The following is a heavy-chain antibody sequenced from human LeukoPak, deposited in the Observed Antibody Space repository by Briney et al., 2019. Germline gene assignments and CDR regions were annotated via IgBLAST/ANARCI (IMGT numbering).Heavy chain of an antibody. CDR3: ARDRAGYCSSTSCYSYAFDI. J-gene: IGHJ3*02. CDR1: GGTFSSYA. D-gene: IGHD2-2*02. Sequence: SVKVSCKASGGTFSSYAISWVRQAPGQGLEWMGGIIPIFGTANYAQKFQGRVTITTDESTSTAYMELSSLRSEDTAVYYCARDRAGYCSSTSCYSYAFDIWGQGTMVTVSS. CDR2: IIPIFGTA. V-gene: IGHV1-69*05.